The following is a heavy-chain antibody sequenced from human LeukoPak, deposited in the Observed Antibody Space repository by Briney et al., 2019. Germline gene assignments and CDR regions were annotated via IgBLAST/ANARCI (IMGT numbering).Heavy chain of an antibody. V-gene: IGHV3-30*04. D-gene: IGHD6-19*01. CDR3: ARDFDIAVAGIFDY. CDR2: ISYDG. CDR1: GFTFSSYA. J-gene: IGHJ4*02. Sequence: GESLRLSCVASGFTFSSYAMHWVRQAPGKGLEWVAVISYDGSPVKGRFIISRDNSKNTLYLQMNSLRVEDTAVYYCARDFDIAVAGIFDYWGQGTLVTVPS.